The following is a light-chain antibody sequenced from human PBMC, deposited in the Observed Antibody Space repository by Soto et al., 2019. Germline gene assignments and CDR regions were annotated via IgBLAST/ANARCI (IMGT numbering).Light chain of an antibody. CDR1: SSDVGGYNY. V-gene: IGLV2-8*01. CDR2: EVS. CDR3: SSYAGSNNLV. J-gene: IGLJ2*01. Sequence: QSALTQPPSASGSPGQSVTISCTGTSSDVGGYNYVSWYQQHPGKAPNLMIYEVSKRPSGVPDRFSGSMSGNTAALTVSGLQAEDEADYYCSSYAGSNNLVFGGGTKLTVL.